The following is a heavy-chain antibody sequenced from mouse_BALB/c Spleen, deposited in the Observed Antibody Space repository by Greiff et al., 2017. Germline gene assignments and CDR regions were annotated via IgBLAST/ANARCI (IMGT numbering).Heavy chain of an antibody. V-gene: IGHV5-9-4*01. CDR3: ARDDWDGTY. D-gene: IGHD4-1*01. CDR1: GFTFSSYA. Sequence: EVQVVESGGGLVKPGGSLKLSCAASGFTFSSYAMSWVRQSPEKRLEWVAEISSGGSYTYYPDTVTGRFTISRDNAKNTLYLEMSSLRSEDTAMYYCARDDWDGTYWGQGTLVTVSA. CDR2: ISSGGSYT. J-gene: IGHJ3*01.